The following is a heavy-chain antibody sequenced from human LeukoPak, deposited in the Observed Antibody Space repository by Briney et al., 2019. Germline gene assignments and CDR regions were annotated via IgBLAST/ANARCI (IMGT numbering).Heavy chain of an antibody. D-gene: IGHD4-17*01. V-gene: IGHV1-2*06. CDR1: EYTFTGYY. CDR3: ARSNDYGDYSYYYTLDV. J-gene: IGHJ6*02. CDR2: INPNGGGT. Sequence: ASVKVSCKASEYTFTGYYMHWVRQAPGQGLEWMGRINPNGGGTNYAQKFQGRVTMTRDTSINTAYMELSRLRSDDTAVYYCARSNDYGDYSYYYTLDVWGQGTTVTVSS.